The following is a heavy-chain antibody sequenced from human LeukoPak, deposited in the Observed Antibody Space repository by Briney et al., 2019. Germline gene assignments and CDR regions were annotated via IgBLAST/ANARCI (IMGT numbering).Heavy chain of an antibody. CDR1: GGTFSSYA. D-gene: IGHD3-10*01. CDR2: IIPIFGTA. V-gene: IGHV1-69*05. Sequence: SVKLSCKASGGTFSSYAISWVRQAPGQGLEWMGGIIPIFGTANYAQKFQGRVTITTDESTSTAYMELSSLRSEDTALYYCAKDIAYGSGSYYKGVDYWGQGTLVTVSS. CDR3: AKDIAYGSGSYYKGVDY. J-gene: IGHJ4*02.